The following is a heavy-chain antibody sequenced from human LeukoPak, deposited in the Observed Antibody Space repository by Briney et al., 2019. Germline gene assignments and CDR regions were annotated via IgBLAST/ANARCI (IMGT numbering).Heavy chain of an antibody. J-gene: IGHJ4*02. CDR2: INPNSGGT. Sequence: ASVKVSCKASGYTFTGYYMHGVRQAPGQGLECMGWINPNSGGTNYAQKFQGRVTMTRDTSITPAYLELSRLRSADTAVYYCARVGFGSSGYDYVDYWGQGTLVTVSS. CDR1: GYTFTGYY. V-gene: IGHV1-2*02. D-gene: IGHD5-12*01. CDR3: ARVGFGSSGYDYVDY.